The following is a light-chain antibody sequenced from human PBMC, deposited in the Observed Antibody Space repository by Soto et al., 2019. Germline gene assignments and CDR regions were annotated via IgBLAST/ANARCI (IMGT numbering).Light chain of an antibody. J-gene: IGLJ1*01. CDR3: QSYDSTLSDRYG. V-gene: IGLV1-40*01. CDR2: GNI. CDR1: SSNIGAGYD. Sequence: QSVLTHPPSVSGAPGQRVTISCTGSSSNIGAGYDVHWYQQRPGTGPKLLIFGNINRPSGVPDRFSGSKSGTSASLAITGLQAEDEGDYYCQSYDSTLSDRYGSGTETQV.